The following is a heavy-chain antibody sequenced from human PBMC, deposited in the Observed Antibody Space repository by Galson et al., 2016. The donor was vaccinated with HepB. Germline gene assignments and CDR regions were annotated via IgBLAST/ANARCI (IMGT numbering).Heavy chain of an antibody. CDR2: IIPIFGTT. V-gene: IGHV1-69*01. CDR1: GGTFSSYV. J-gene: IGHJ6*02. CDR3: ARVRDGGINYYYYGMDV. D-gene: IGHD4-23*01. Sequence: SCKASGGTFSSYVISWVRQAPGQGLEWMGGIIPIFGTTNYAQKFQGRVSITADESTSTAYMELSTLRSEDTAVYYCARVRDGGINYYYYGMDVWGQGTTITVSS.